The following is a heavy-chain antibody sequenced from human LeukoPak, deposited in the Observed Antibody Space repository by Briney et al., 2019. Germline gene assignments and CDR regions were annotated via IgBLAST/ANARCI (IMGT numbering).Heavy chain of an antibody. CDR1: GFTFSSYS. CDR3: ARGACPDFWSGYCHFDY. J-gene: IGHJ4*02. D-gene: IGHD3-3*01. Sequence: KPGGSLRLSCAASGFTFSSYSMNWVRQAPGKGLEWVSSISSSSSYIYYADSVKGRFTISRDNAKNSLYLQMNSLRAEDTAVYYCARGACPDFWSGYCHFDYWGQGTLVTVSS. V-gene: IGHV3-21*01. CDR2: ISSSSSYI.